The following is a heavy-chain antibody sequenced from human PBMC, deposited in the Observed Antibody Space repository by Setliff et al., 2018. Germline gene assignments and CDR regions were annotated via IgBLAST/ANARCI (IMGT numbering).Heavy chain of an antibody. CDR3: ARRWNFGPYGSGIHDAFDM. CDR1: GGSFSNYY. V-gene: IGHV4-34*01. J-gene: IGHJ3*02. D-gene: IGHD3-10*01. CDR2: INHRGST. Sequence: SETLSLTCTVYGGSFSNYYWSWIRQPPGKGLEWIEEINHRGSTNYSPSLKSRVTISVDTSKNQFSLKLNSVTAADTAVYYCARRWNFGPYGSGIHDAFDMWGQGTMVTVSS.